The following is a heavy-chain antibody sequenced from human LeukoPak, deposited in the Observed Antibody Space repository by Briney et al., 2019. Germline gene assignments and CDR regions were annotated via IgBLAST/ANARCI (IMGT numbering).Heavy chain of an antibody. D-gene: IGHD3-10*01. J-gene: IGHJ1*01. CDR1: GFTFSSYG. CDR3: AREIYYGTEYFQH. Sequence: SGGSLRLSCAASGFTFSSYGMHWVRQAPGKGLEWVAVIWYDGSNKYYADSVKGRFTTSRDNSKNTLYLQMNSLRAEDTAVYYCAREIYYGTEYFQHWGQGTLVTVSS. CDR2: IWYDGSNK. V-gene: IGHV3-33*01.